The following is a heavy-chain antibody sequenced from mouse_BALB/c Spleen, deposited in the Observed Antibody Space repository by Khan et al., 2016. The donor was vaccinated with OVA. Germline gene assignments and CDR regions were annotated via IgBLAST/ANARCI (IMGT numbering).Heavy chain of an antibody. Sequence: QIQLVQSGPELKKPGETVKISCKASGYTFTNYGMNWVKQAPGKGLKWMGWINTYTGEPTYADDFKGRFAFSLETSASTAYLQINNLKNEDTATXCCARSSGNYWFAYWGQGTLVTVSA. CDR2: INTYTGEP. CDR1: GYTFTNYG. CDR3: ARSSGNYWFAY. V-gene: IGHV9-3-1*01. D-gene: IGHD2-1*01. J-gene: IGHJ3*01.